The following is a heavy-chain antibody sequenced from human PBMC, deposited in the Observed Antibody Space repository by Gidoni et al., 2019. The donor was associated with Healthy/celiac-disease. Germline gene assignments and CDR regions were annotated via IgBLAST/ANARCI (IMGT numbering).Heavy chain of an antibody. V-gene: IGHV4-31*03. Sequence: QVQLQESGPGLVKPSQTLSLTCTVSGCSISSGGYYWSWIRQHPGKGLEWIGYIYYSGSTYYNPSLKSRVTISVDTSKNQFSLKLSSVTAADTAVYYCARWDAGEKRLRYFDYWGQGTLVTVSS. CDR1: GCSISSGGYY. CDR2: IYYSGST. CDR3: ARWDAGEKRLRYFDY. D-gene: IGHD7-27*01. J-gene: IGHJ4*02.